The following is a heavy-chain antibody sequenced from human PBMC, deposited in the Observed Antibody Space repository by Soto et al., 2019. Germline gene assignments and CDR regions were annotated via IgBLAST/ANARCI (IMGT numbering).Heavy chain of an antibody. CDR2: IIPIVGTG. V-gene: IGHV1-69*01. CDR1: GGTFSNYA. D-gene: IGHD2-2*01. Sequence: QVQLVQSGAEVRKPGSSVTVSCKASGGTFSNYAISWVRQAPGQGLEWMGGIIPIVGTGSYAQKFQGRVTITADEPTTTAYMEMSSLRVEDTAVYYCARVVILVPAASTHYYYHMDVWGPGTTVTGSS. CDR3: ARVVILVPAASTHYYYHMDV. J-gene: IGHJ6*02.